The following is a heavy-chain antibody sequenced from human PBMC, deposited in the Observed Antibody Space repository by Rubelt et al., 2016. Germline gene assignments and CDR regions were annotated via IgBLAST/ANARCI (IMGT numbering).Heavy chain of an antibody. Sequence: QAQLVQSGADVKKPGASVKVSCKASGYTFTNYGIAWVRQAPGQGLEWVGWNSSNNGNTNYAQNLQGRVTMTKDTSTSTAYMELRSLRSDDTAVYYCARDGYFDLWGRGTLVTVSS. CDR1: GYTFTNYG. J-gene: IGHJ2*01. CDR3: ARDGYFDL. V-gene: IGHV1-18*01. CDR2: NSSNNGNT.